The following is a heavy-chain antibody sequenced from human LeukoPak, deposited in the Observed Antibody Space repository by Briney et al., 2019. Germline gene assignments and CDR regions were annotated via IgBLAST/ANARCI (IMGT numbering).Heavy chain of an antibody. Sequence: ASVKVSCKASGYTFTSYYMHWVRQAPGQGLEWMGIINPSGGSTSYAQKFQGRVTMTRDMSTSTAYMELRSLRSDDTAVYYCARNHGIREFDYWGQGTLVTVSS. CDR2: INPSGGST. J-gene: IGHJ4*02. CDR3: ARNHGIREFDY. CDR1: GYTFTSYY. V-gene: IGHV1-46*01. D-gene: IGHD1-14*01.